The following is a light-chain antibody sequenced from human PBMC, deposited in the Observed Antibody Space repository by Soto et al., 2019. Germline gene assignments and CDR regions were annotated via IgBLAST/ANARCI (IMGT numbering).Light chain of an antibody. CDR2: GAS. CDR1: QSIRLY. CDR3: QHHNSYSQT. J-gene: IGKJ1*01. V-gene: IGKV1-5*01. Sequence: DIQMTQSPPTLSASVGDRVTNTCRDSQSIRLYLALYQQMPGKAPKLLIYGASTFQSGVPSRFSGSGSGTEFTLTISSLQPDDFGTYFCQHHNSYSQTFGQGTKVDIK.